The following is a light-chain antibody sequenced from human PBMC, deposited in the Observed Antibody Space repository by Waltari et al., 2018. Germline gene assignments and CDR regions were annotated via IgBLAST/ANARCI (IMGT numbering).Light chain of an antibody. CDR2: DAS. CDR3: QQRSEWPLT. CDR1: QSISNY. Sequence: EIVLQPSPHTLCLSPGERATLSCRASQSISNYLGWYQQKLGQAPRLLVYDASKRAAGIPARFSGSGFATDFTLTISSLEPEDFAVYYCQQRSEWPLTFGGGTKVEMK. J-gene: IGKJ4*01. V-gene: IGKV3-11*01.